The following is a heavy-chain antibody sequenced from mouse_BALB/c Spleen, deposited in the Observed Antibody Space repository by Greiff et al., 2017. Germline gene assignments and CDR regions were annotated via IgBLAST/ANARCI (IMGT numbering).Heavy chain of an antibody. D-gene: IGHD2-4*01. CDR1: GFNFNDYY. CDR2: IDPENGNT. CDR3: ATAGLRRYFDV. V-gene: IGHV14-1*02. J-gene: IGHJ1*01. Sequence: VQLKESGAELVRPGALVKLSCKASGFNFNDYYMHWVKQRPEQGLEWIGWIDPENGNTIYDPKFQGKASITADTSSNTAYLQLSSLTSEDTAVYSCATAGLRRYFDVWGAGTTVTVSA.